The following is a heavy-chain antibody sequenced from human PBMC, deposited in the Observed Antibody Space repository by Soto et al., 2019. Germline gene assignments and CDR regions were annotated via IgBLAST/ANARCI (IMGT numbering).Heavy chain of an antibody. J-gene: IGHJ4*02. Sequence: QVQLVQSGAEVKKPGSSVKVSCKASGGTFSSYAISWVRQAPGQGLEWMGGIIPIFGTANYAQKFQGRVTITAAESTSTAYRELSSLRSEDTAVYYCAGNLGSYGGGDCYSGGLGDYWGQGTLVTVSS. V-gene: IGHV1-69*01. D-gene: IGHD2-21*02. CDR1: GGTFSSYA. CDR2: IIPIFGTA. CDR3: AGNLGSYGGGDCYSGGLGDY.